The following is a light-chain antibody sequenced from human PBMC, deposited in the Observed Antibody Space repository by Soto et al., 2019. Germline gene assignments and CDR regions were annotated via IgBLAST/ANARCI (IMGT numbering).Light chain of an antibody. CDR1: QFIGIN. V-gene: IGKV3D-15*01. Sequence: MTQSPATLSVSPGERATLSCRASQFIGINLAWYQQKPGEAPRLLMYDASSRATGIPARFSGSGSGTEFALNISSLQSEDFAIYYCQQYNNWPPLTFGGGTKVEIK. CDR2: DAS. CDR3: QQYNNWPPLT. J-gene: IGKJ4*01.